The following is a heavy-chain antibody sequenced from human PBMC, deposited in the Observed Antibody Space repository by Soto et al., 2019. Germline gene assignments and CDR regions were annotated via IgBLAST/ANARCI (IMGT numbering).Heavy chain of an antibody. D-gene: IGHD3-16*01. CDR2: IYYSGST. J-gene: IGHJ6*02. CDR1: VGATSSYS. V-gene: IGHV4-59*01. CDR3: AREGVPTHGLDV. Sequence: PEPLSRTSTISVGATSSYSRSWIRQPPGKGLEWIGYIYYSGSTNYNPSLKSRVTISVDTSKNYFSLNLSSVTAADTAVYFCAREGVPTHGLDVWGQGTTVT.